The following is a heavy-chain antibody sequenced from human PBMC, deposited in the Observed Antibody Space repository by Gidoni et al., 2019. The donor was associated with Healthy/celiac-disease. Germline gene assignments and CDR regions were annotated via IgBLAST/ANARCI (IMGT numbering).Heavy chain of an antibody. CDR2: IYYSGST. V-gene: IGHV4-39*01. CDR3: ARHDGSSWGGDYYGMDV. CDR1: GGSLSSSSYY. J-gene: IGHJ6*02. Sequence: QLQLQESGPGLVKPSETLSLTCTVSGGSLSSSSYYWGWIRQPPGKGLEWIGSIYYSGSTYYNPSLKSRVTISVDTSKNQFSLKLSSVTAADTAVYYCARHDGSSWGGDYYGMDVWGQGTTVTVSS. D-gene: IGHD6-13*01.